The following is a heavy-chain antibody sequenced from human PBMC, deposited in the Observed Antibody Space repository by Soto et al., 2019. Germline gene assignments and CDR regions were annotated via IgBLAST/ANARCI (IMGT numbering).Heavy chain of an antibody. CDR1: GFSFSSHW. CDR3: IRDRTTVTLFDS. Sequence: GGSLRLSCAASGFSFSSHWMHWVRQAPGKGLVWVSRISTDGTTTGYADTVKGRFTISRDNARNTVYMQMNSLRAEDTAVYYCIRDRTTVTLFDSWGQGTLVTVSS. D-gene: IGHD4-17*01. V-gene: IGHV3-74*01. J-gene: IGHJ5*01. CDR2: ISTDGTTT.